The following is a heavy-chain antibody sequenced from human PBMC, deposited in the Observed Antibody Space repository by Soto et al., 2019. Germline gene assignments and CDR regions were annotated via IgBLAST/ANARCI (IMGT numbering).Heavy chain of an antibody. CDR1: GFTFSSYS. J-gene: IGHJ5*02. V-gene: IGHV3-48*02. D-gene: IGHD3-10*01. CDR3: ARDPGPPITMVRGVIVYAATWFDP. CDR2: ISSSSSTI. Sequence: EVQLVESGGGLVQPGGYLRLSCAASGFTFSSYSMNWVRQAPGKGLEWVSYISSSSSTIYYADSVKGRFTISRDNAKNSLDLQMNSLRDEDTAMYYCARDPGPPITMVRGVIVYAATWFDPWGKGTQVTVSS.